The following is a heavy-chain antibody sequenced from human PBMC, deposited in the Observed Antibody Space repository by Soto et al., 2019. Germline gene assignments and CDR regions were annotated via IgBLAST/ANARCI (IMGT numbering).Heavy chain of an antibody. J-gene: IGHJ4*02. V-gene: IGHV3-72*01. Sequence: GGSLRLSCAVSGFTFRDHYMDWVRQAPGKGLEWVGRIRNKASSYTTEYAASVKGRFAISRDDSKNSLYLQMNSLKTEDTAVYYCAREVTDDSSGYPSPADYWGQGTLVTVSS. CDR2: IRNKASSYTT. CDR1: GFTFRDHY. CDR3: AREVTDDSSGYPSPADY. D-gene: IGHD3-22*01.